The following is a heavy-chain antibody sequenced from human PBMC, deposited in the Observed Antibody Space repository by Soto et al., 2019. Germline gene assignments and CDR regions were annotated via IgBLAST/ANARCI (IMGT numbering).Heavy chain of an antibody. Sequence: SETQSLTSNVSGANIRSGGYYWSWIRQPPGKGLEWIGYIYYSESTNYNPSLKSRVTISVDTSKNQFSLKLSSVTAADTAVYYCARDPRTYDNSENWGQGILVTVSS. CDR2: IYYSEST. CDR1: GANIRSGGYY. J-gene: IGHJ4*02. V-gene: IGHV4-61*08. CDR3: ARDPRTYDNSEN. D-gene: IGHD3-9*01.